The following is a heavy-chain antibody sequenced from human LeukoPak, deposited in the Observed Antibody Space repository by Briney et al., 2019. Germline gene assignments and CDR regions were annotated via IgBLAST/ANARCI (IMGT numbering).Heavy chain of an antibody. Sequence: SDTLSLTRTLWGGSISSYYLSWIRHPPDKGVERIGYIYYSGSTNYNPSLKSRNTISIDTSKNQFSLTLICLTAGHPGVSLCAPLYTVANFDYWGQGTLVTVSS. CDR3: APLYTVANFDY. D-gene: IGHD4-23*01. V-gene: IGHV4-59*07. CDR1: GGSISSYY. CDR2: IYYSGST. J-gene: IGHJ4*02.